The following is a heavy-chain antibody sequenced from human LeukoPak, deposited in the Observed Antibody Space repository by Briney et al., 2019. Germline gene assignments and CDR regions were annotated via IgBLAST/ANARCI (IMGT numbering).Heavy chain of an antibody. J-gene: IGHJ6*02. V-gene: IGHV1-69*04. CDR2: IIPILGIA. D-gene: IGHD2-2*01. Sequence: GASVKVSCKASGGTFSSYAISWVRQAPGQGLEWMGRIIPILGIANYAQKFQGRVTITADKSTSTAYTELSSLRSEDTAVYYCARGRDCSSTSCHFGMDVWGQGTTVTVSS. CDR3: ARGRDCSSTSCHFGMDV. CDR1: GGTFSSYA.